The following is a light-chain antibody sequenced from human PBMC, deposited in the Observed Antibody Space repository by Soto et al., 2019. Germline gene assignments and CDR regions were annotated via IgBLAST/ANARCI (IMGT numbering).Light chain of an antibody. CDR2: DAS. CDR1: QSVSSY. J-gene: IGKJ4*01. V-gene: IGKV3-11*01. CDR3: QQRSNWPGLT. Sequence: EIVLTQSPATLSLSPGERATLSCRASQSVSSYLAWYQQKPGQALRLLIYDASNRATGIPARFSGSGSGTDFTLTISSLEPEDFAVYYCQQRSNWPGLTFGGGTKVEIK.